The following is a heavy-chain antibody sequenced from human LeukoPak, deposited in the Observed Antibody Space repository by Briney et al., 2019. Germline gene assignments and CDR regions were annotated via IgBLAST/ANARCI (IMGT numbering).Heavy chain of an antibody. J-gene: IGHJ6*02. CDR1: GFTVSGIY. Sequence: GGSLRLSCAASGFTVSGIYMTWVRQAPGKGLEWVSVIYSGGSTCYADSVKGRFTISRDNSKNTLFLQMNSLRTEDSAVYYCAGDIKASYYGLDVWGQGTTVTVSS. CDR2: IYSGGST. CDR3: AGDIKASYYGLDV. V-gene: IGHV3-66*02. D-gene: IGHD3-10*01.